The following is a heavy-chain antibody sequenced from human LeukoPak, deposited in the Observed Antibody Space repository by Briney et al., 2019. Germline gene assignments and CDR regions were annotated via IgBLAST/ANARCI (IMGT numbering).Heavy chain of an antibody. D-gene: IGHD4/OR15-4a*01. CDR1: GLTVSSNY. V-gene: IGHV3-53*01. CDR3: ARDPGGAKFDY. CDR2: IYSGDTT. J-gene: IGHJ4*02. Sequence: GGSLRLFCAASGLTVSSNYMSWVRQAPGKGLEWVSVIYSGDTTAYADSVKGRFTISRDNSKNTLYLQLNSLRAEDTAVFYCARDPGGAKFDYWGQGTLVTVSS.